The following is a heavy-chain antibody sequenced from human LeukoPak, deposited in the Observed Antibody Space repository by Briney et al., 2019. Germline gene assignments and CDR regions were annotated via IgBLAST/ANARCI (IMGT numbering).Heavy chain of an antibody. CDR3: ARKGSPVAGKRNWFDP. Sequence: ASVKVSCKASGYTFTSYGISWARQAPGQGLEWMGWINSNNGKTEYTQMLQGRVTMTTDTATSTVYMELRSLRSDDTAVYYCARKGSPVAGKRNWFDPWGQGTLVIVSS. CDR1: GYTFTSYG. V-gene: IGHV1-18*01. D-gene: IGHD6-19*01. J-gene: IGHJ5*02. CDR2: INSNNGKT.